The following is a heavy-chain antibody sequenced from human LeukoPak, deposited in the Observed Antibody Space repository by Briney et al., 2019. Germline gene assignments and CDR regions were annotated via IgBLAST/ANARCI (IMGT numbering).Heavy chain of an antibody. CDR3: AKRQDPDY. Sequence: GGSLRLSCAASGFTFSSYGMHWVRQAPGKGLEWVAVISYDGSNKYYADSVKGRFTISRDNSKNTLYLQMNSLRAEDTAVYYGAKRQDPDYWGQGTLVTVSS. J-gene: IGHJ4*02. V-gene: IGHV3-30*18. CDR1: GFTFSSYG. CDR2: ISYDGSNK.